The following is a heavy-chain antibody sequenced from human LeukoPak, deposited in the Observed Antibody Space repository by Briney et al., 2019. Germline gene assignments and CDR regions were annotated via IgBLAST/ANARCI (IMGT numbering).Heavy chain of an antibody. V-gene: IGHV5-51*01. J-gene: IGHJ5*02. CDR2: IYPGDSDT. CDR1: GYSFTSYW. Sequence: PGESLKISCKGSGYSFTSYWIGWVRQMPGKGLEWMGIIYPGDSDTRYSPSFQGQVTISADKSISTAYLQWSSLKASDTAMYYCARHRTYYYDSSAYSGLDPWGQGTLVTVSS. D-gene: IGHD3-22*01. CDR3: ARHRTYYYDSSAYSGLDP.